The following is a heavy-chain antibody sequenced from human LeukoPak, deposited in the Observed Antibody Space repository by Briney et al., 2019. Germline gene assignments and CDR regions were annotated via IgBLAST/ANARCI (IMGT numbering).Heavy chain of an antibody. V-gene: IGHV3-11*04. CDR3: AGSPAIRGLIPHFDY. J-gene: IGHJ4*02. CDR2: ISVSGSTI. CDR1: GFTFSDYY. D-gene: IGHD3-10*01. Sequence: PGGSLRLSCAVSGFTFSDYYMSWIRQAPGRGLEWISYISVSGSTIYYADSVKGRFTISRDDAKNSLFLQMNSLRAEDTAVYYCAGSPAIRGLIPHFDYWGQGTLVTVSS.